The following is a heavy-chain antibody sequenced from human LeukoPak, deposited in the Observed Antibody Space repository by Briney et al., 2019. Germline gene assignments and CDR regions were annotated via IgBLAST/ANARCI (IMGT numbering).Heavy chain of an antibody. Sequence: PGGSLRLSCAASGFTVSSNYMSWVRQAPGKGLEWVSAISGSGGSTYYADSVKGRFTISRDNSKNTLYLQMNSLGAEDTAVYYCAKVYDDYGDYFDYWGQGALVTVSS. V-gene: IGHV3-23*01. CDR2: ISGSGGST. CDR3: AKVYDDYGDYFDY. CDR1: GFTVSSNY. D-gene: IGHD4-17*01. J-gene: IGHJ4*02.